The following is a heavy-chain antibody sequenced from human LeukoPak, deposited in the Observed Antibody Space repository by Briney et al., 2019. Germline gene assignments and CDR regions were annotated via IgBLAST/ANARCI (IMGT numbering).Heavy chain of an antibody. D-gene: IGHD3-3*01. J-gene: IGHJ3*02. Sequence: PSGTLSLTCTVSGGSISSYYWSWIRQPAGKGLEWIGRIYSSGSTNYSPSLKSRVTMSVDTSKNQFSLKLSSVTAADTAVYYCARGVPGGFWSGSDAFDIWGQGTMVTVSS. CDR3: ARGVPGGFWSGSDAFDI. CDR2: IYSSGST. V-gene: IGHV4-4*07. CDR1: GGSISSYY.